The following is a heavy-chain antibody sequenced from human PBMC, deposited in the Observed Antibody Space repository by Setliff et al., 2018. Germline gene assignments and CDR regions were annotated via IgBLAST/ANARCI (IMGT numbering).Heavy chain of an antibody. CDR2: INHYGST. V-gene: IGHV4-34*01. J-gene: IGHJ3*02. D-gene: IGHD3-10*01. CDR1: GASFSDYY. Sequence: SETLSLTCTVYGASFSDYYWSWIRQPPGKGLEWIGEINHYGSTKYKSSLKSRVTISVDTSKNQFSLKLNSVTAADTAVYYCARRWNFGPYGSGIHDGFDMWGQGTMVTVSS. CDR3: ARRWNFGPYGSGIHDGFDM.